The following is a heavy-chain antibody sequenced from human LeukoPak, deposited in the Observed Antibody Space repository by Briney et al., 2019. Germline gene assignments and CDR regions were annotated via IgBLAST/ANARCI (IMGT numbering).Heavy chain of an antibody. CDR2: IYYSGST. J-gene: IGHJ4*02. D-gene: IGHD2-15*01. Sequence: SETLSLTCTVSGGSISSSSYYWGWIRQPPGKGLEWIGSIYYSGSTYYNPSLKSRVTISVDTSKNQFSLKLSSVTAADTAVYYCASPGPEYFSGGSCYSFDILSFDYWGQGTLVTVSS. CDR3: ASPGPEYFSGGSCYSFDILSFDY. V-gene: IGHV4-39*01. CDR1: GGSISSSSYY.